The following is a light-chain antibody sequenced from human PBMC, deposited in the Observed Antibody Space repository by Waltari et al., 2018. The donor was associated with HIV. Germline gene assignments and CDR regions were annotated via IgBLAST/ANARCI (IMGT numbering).Light chain of an antibody. Sequence: SSELTQDPAVSVALGQTVRTQCQGDSLRSYYASWYQQKPGQAPVLVIYGKNNRPSGIPDRFSGSSSGNTASLTITGAQAEDEADYYCNSRDSSGNHYVFGTGTKVTVL. CDR1: SLRSYY. V-gene: IGLV3-19*01. CDR2: GKN. CDR3: NSRDSSGNHYV. J-gene: IGLJ1*01.